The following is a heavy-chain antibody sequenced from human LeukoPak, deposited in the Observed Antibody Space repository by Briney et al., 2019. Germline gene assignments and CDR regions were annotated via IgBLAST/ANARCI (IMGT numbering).Heavy chain of an antibody. D-gene: IGHD6-19*01. CDR1: GFTVSSNY. CDR2: IYSGGST. V-gene: IGHV3-53*01. Sequence: PGGSRRLSCAASGFTVSSNYMSWVRQAPGKGLEWVSVIYSGGSTYYADSVKGRFTISRDNSKNTLYLQMNSLRAEDAAVYYCARDHSSGWYSDYFDYWGQGTLVAVSS. J-gene: IGHJ4*02. CDR3: ARDHSSGWYSDYFDY.